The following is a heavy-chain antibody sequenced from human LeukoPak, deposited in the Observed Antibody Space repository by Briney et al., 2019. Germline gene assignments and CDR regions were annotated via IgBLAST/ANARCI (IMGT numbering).Heavy chain of an antibody. CDR3: ARVVDYGDYGSPGYYYYMDV. Sequence: SETLSLTCTVSGGAISSYYWSWIRQPPGKGLDWIGYIYYSGNTKYNPSLKSRVTISVDTSKNQFSLKLSSVTAADTAMYYCARVVDYGDYGSPGYYYYMDVWGKGTTVTVSS. D-gene: IGHD4-17*01. V-gene: IGHV4-59*01. CDR2: IYYSGNT. CDR1: GGAISSYY. J-gene: IGHJ6*03.